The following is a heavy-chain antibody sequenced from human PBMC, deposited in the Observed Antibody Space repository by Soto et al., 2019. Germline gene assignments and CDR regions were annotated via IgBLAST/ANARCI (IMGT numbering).Heavy chain of an antibody. J-gene: IGHJ4*02. Sequence: ASVKVSCKASGGTFSSYAISWVRQAPGQGLEWMGGIIPVFGTANYAQKFQGRVTITADESTSTAYVELSSLRSEDTAVYYCARDDIAAAGYWGEGTLVTLSS. V-gene: IGHV1-69*13. D-gene: IGHD6-13*01. CDR3: ARDDIAAAGY. CDR1: GGTFSSYA. CDR2: IIPVFGTA.